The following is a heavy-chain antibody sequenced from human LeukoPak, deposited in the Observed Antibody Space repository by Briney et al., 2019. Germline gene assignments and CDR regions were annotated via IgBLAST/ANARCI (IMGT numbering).Heavy chain of an antibody. CDR1: GYSFTSYW. Sequence: RGESLKISCKGSGYSFTSYWISWVRQMPGKGLEWMGRIDPSDSYTNYRPSFQGHVTISADKSISTAYLQWSSLKASDTAMYYCARRVNTMVRGVIFNWFDPWGQGTLVTVSS. D-gene: IGHD3-10*01. V-gene: IGHV5-10-1*01. CDR2: IDPSDSYT. J-gene: IGHJ5*02. CDR3: ARRVNTMVRGVIFNWFDP.